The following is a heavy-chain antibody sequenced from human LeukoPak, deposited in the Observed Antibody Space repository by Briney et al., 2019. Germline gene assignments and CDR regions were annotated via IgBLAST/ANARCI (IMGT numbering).Heavy chain of an antibody. CDR1: GYTLTELS. CDR2: FDPEDGVT. V-gene: IGHV1-24*01. Sequence: ASVKVSCKVSGYTLTELSMHWVRQAPGKGLEWMGGFDPEDGVTIYAQKFQGRVTMTEDTSTDTAYMELSSLRSEDTAVYYCATEEQLNFFFDYWGQGTLVTVSS. D-gene: IGHD6-6*01. J-gene: IGHJ4*02. CDR3: ATEEQLNFFFDY.